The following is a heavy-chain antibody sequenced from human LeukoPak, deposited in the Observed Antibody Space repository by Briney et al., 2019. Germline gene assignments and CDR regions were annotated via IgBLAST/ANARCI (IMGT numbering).Heavy chain of an antibody. V-gene: IGHV1-2*02. J-gene: IGHJ4*02. D-gene: IGHD3-10*01. CDR2: INPNSGGT. CDR1: GYTFTGYY. Sequence: ASVTVSCKASGYTFTGYYMHWVRQAPGQGLEWMGWINPNSGGTNHAQKFQGRVTMTGDTSISTAYMELTRLRSDDTAVYYCARGAWIGSGSPYYFDYWGQGTLVTVSS. CDR3: ARGAWIGSGSPYYFDY.